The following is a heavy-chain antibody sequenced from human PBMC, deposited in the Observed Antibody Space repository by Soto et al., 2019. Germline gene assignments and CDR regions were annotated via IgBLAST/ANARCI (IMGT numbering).Heavy chain of an antibody. CDR3: ARDYSPMVRGVSKFANYYYYYMDV. CDR1: GFTFSSYS. CDR2: ISSSSSYI. D-gene: IGHD3-10*01. Sequence: GGSLRLSCAASGFTFSSYSMNWVRQAPGKGLEWVSSISSSSSYIYYADSVKGRFTISRDNAKNSLYLQMNSLRAEDTAVYYCARDYSPMVRGVSKFANYYYYYMDVWGKGTTVTVSS. J-gene: IGHJ6*03. V-gene: IGHV3-21*01.